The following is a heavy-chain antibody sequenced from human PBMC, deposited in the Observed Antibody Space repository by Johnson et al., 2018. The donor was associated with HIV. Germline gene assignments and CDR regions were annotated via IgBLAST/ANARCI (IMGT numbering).Heavy chain of an antibody. Sequence: QVQLVESGGGVVQPGRSLRLSCAASGFTFSSYGMHWVRQAPGKGLEWVAVISYDGSNKYYADSVKGRFTISRDNSRHLLFLQMNTLRAEDTAVYYCARDVSYRYDGDGWADAFDIWGKGTIVTVSA. V-gene: IGHV3-30*03. D-gene: IGHD2-21*01. CDR3: ARDVSYRYDGDGWADAFDI. CDR1: GFTFSSYG. J-gene: IGHJ3*02. CDR2: ISYDGSNK.